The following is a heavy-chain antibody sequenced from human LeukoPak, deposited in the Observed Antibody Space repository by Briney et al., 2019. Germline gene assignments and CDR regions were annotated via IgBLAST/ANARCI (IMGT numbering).Heavy chain of an antibody. D-gene: IGHD6-6*01. Sequence: GGSLRLSCAASGFTFSDYYMSWIRQAPGKGLEWVSYISSSSSYTNYADSVKGRFTISRDNAKNSLYLQMNSLRAEDTAVYYCARRGSSSNHFDYWGQGTLVTVSS. CDR1: GFTFSDYY. CDR3: ARRGSSSNHFDY. J-gene: IGHJ4*02. V-gene: IGHV3-11*06. CDR2: ISSSSSYT.